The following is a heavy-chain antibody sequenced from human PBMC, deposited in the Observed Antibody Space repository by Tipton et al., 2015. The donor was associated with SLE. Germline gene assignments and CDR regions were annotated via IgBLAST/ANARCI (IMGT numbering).Heavy chain of an antibody. Sequence: SCAASGFTFRTYGMHWVRQAPGQGLEWMGWISAYNGNTNYAQKLQGRVTMTTDTSTSTAYMELRSLRSDDTAVYYCARDQEQWLGWDDAFDIWGQGTMVTVSS. CDR2: ISAYNGNT. CDR3: ARDQEQWLGWDDAFDI. V-gene: IGHV1-18*01. CDR1: GFTFRTYG. D-gene: IGHD6-19*01. J-gene: IGHJ3*02.